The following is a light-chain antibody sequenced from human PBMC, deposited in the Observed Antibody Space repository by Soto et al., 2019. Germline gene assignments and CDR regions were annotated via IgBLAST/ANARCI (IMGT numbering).Light chain of an antibody. Sequence: GDRVTITCRASQTISTWMAWYQQKPGKAPKLLVYDASTLQSGVASRFSGSGSGTEFTLIISGLQPDDSATYYCQQLNSYSPGTLGQGTRPEI. CDR2: DAS. CDR1: QTISTW. CDR3: QQLNSYSPGT. V-gene: IGKV1-5*01. J-gene: IGKJ5*01.